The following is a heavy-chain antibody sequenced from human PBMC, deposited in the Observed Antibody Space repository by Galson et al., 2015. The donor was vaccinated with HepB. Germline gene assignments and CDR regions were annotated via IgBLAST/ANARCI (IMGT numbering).Heavy chain of an antibody. CDR1: GYTFTGYH. V-gene: IGHV1-2*06. CDR3: AREEDYEVLYFDY. CDR2: INPNSGGT. J-gene: IGHJ4*02. Sequence: SVKVSCKASGYTFTGYHMHWVRQAPGQGLEWMGRINPNSGGTNYAQKFQGRVTMTRDTSISTAYMELSRLRSDDTAVYYCAREEDYEVLYFDYWGQGTLVTVSS. D-gene: IGHD4-17*01.